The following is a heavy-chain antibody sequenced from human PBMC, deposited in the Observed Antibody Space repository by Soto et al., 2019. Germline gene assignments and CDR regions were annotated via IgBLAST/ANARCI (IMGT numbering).Heavy chain of an antibody. D-gene: IGHD2-2*01. V-gene: IGHV1-69*13. Sequence: SVKVSCKASEGTFSSYAISWVRQAPGQGLEWMGGIIPIFGTANYAQKFQGRVTITADESTSTAYMELSSLRSEDTAVYYCARGQDQLLNYYYYGMDVWGQGTTVTVSS. CDR2: IIPIFGTA. CDR1: EGTFSSYA. J-gene: IGHJ6*02. CDR3: ARGQDQLLNYYYYGMDV.